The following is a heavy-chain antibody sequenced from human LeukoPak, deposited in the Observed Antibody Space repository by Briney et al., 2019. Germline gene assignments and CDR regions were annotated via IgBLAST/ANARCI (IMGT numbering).Heavy chain of an antibody. V-gene: IGHV1-46*01. D-gene: IGHD3-9*01. J-gene: IGHJ6*02. Sequence: ASVKVSCKASGYTFPSYFMHWVRQAPGQGLEWMGIINPSGGSTSYAQKFQGRVTMTRDTSTSTVYMELSSLRSEDTAVYYCAISGRGDIRYFDWLFPRYGMDVWGQGTTVTVSS. CDR3: AISGRGDIRYFDWLFPRYGMDV. CDR1: GYTFPSYF. CDR2: INPSGGST.